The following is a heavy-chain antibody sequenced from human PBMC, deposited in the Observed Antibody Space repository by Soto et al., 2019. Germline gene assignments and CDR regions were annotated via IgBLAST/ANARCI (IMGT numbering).Heavy chain of an antibody. CDR2: IRSKAYGGTT. D-gene: IGHD3-16*02. V-gene: IGHV3-49*03. CDR3: TSDYNDYIWGSYRYYYYYYMDV. Sequence: GGSLRLSCTASGFTFGDYAMSWFRQAPGKGLEWVGFIRSKAYGGTTEYAASVKGRYTISRDDSKSNANLQMNSLKTEDTAVYYCTSDYNDYIWGSYRYYYYYYMDVWGKGTTVTVSS. J-gene: IGHJ6*03. CDR1: GFTFGDYA.